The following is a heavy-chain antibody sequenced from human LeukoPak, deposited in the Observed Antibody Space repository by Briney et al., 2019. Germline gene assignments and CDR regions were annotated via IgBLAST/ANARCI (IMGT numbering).Heavy chain of an antibody. V-gene: IGHV3-43*02. CDR3: AKFLYYYDSSGYREGFIDY. J-gene: IGHJ4*02. D-gene: IGHD3-22*01. Sequence: GGSLRLSCAASVDSSDGYAMHWVRQAPGKGLEWVSLISGDGGSTYYADSVKGRFTISGDNSKNSLYLQMNSLRTEDTGLYYCAKFLYYYDSSGYREGFIDYWGQGTLVTVSS. CDR1: VDSSDGYA. CDR2: ISGDGGST.